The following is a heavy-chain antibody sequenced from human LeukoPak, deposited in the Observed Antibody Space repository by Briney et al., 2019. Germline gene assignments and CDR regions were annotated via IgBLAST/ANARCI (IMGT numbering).Heavy chain of an antibody. D-gene: IGHD3-10*01. Sequence: ASETLSLTCTVSGGSISSYYWSWIRQPPGKGLEWMGYIYYSGSTNYNPSLKNRVTISVDTSKNQFSLKLSSVTAADTAVYYCARDDGGFWGQGTLVTVSS. J-gene: IGHJ4*02. CDR2: IYYSGST. CDR1: GGSISSYY. CDR3: ARDDGGF. V-gene: IGHV4-59*01.